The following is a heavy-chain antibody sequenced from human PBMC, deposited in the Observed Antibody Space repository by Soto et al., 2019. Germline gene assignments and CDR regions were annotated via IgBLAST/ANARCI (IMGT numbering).Heavy chain of an antibody. CDR3: AVTVAEGDYYYYYYMDV. V-gene: IGHV1-18*01. CDR1: GYTFTSYG. CDR2: ISAYNGNT. D-gene: IGHD4-17*01. J-gene: IGHJ6*03. Sequence: ASVKVSCKASGYTFTSYGISWVRQAPGQGLEWVGWISAYNGNTNYAQKLQGRVTMTTDTSTSTAYMELRSLRSDDTAVYYCAVTVAEGDYYYYYYMDVWGKGTTVTVSS.